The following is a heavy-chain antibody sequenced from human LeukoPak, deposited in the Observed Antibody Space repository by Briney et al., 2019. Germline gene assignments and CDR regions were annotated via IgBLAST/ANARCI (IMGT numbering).Heavy chain of an antibody. J-gene: IGHJ1*01. CDR3: VKGSFVVTPLPIEYFPH. CDR1: DFTFSDYA. V-gene: IGHV3-23*01. Sequence: GGSLRLSCAASDFTFSDYAMGWVRQAPGAGLEWVSGISGSGERTYIADSVKGRFNISRDNSKNMVYLQMNSLRAEDTAVYFRVKGSFVVTPLPIEYFPHWGQGTLVTVSS. CDR2: ISGSGERT. D-gene: IGHD2-21*02.